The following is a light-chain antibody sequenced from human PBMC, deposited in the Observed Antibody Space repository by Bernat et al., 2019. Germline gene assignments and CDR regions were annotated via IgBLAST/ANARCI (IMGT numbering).Light chain of an antibody. Sequence: EVVMTQSPTTLSVSPGERATLSCRASQSVSSNLAWYQQKPGQAPRLLIYGASTRASGIPASFSGSGSGTEFTLTISSLQSEDVAVYYCQQYNNWPLTVGGGTKVEIK. CDR2: GAS. CDR1: QSVSSN. J-gene: IGKJ4*01. V-gene: IGKV3-15*01. CDR3: QQYNNWPLT.